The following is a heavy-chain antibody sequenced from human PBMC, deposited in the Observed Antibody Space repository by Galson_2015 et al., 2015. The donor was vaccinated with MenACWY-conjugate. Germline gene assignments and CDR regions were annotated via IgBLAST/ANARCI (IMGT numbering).Heavy chain of an antibody. V-gene: IGHV3-33*06. J-gene: IGHJ6*02. D-gene: IGHD3-10*01. CDR1: GFTFSSYG. Sequence: SLRLSCAASGFTFSSYGMHWVRQAPGKGLEWVAVIWYDGSNKYYADSVKGRFTISRDNSKNTLYLQMNSLRAEDTAVYYCAKPRWSMVRGAMYYYYGMDVWGQGTTVTVSS. CDR2: IWYDGSNK. CDR3: AKPRWSMVRGAMYYYYGMDV.